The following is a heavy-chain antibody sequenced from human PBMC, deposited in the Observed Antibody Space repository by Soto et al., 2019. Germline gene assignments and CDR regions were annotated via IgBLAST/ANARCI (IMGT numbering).Heavy chain of an antibody. CDR3: ATRITIFGVVLYFDY. D-gene: IGHD3-3*01. CDR2: IYYSGST. Sequence: PSETLSLTCTVSGGSISSGGYYWSWIRQHPGKGLEWIGYIYYSGSTYYNPSLKSRVTISVDTSKNQFSLKLSSVTAADTAVYYCATRITIFGVVLYFDYWGQGALVNVSS. V-gene: IGHV4-39*01. J-gene: IGHJ4*02. CDR1: GGSISSGGYY.